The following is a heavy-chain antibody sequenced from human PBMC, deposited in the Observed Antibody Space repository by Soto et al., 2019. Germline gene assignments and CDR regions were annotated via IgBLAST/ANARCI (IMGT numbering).Heavy chain of an antibody. CDR2: VSSDGSTR. CDR1: GFTFSSTP. CDR3: ARDGNWGSIDY. V-gene: IGHV3-30-3*01. D-gene: IGHD7-27*01. J-gene: IGHJ4*02. Sequence: QMQLVESGGGVGQPGRSLRLSCAVSGFTFSSTPMHWVRQAPGTGLEWVAVVSSDGSTRFYGESVKGRFTISRDNSKSTLYLQMNSLRPEDTAFYYCARDGNWGSIDYWGQGTLVTVSS.